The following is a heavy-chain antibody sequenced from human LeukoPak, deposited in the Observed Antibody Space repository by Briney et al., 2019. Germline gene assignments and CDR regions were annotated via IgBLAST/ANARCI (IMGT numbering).Heavy chain of an antibody. CDR2: IFYSGDT. J-gene: IGHJ2*01. Sequence: PSETLSLSCSLSGGSIGTNYWSWIRQPPGKGLEFIGYIFYSGDTHYNPSLESRLSMSIDTAKNQFSLKLTSVTAADTAVYYCARDPGWGLRYFDLWGPGDLVTVSS. CDR1: GGSIGTNY. CDR3: ARDPGWGLRYFDL. D-gene: IGHD2-15*01. V-gene: IGHV4-59*01.